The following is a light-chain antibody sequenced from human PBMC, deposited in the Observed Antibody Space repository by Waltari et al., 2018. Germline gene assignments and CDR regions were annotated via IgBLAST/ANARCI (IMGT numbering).Light chain of an antibody. CDR2: DVS. CDR3: SSYTSSSTYV. V-gene: IGLV2-14*01. J-gene: IGLJ1*01. Sequence: QSALTQPASVSGSPGQSITLSCTGTVSDVGGYNYVSWYQQHPGKAPKLMIYDVSKRPSGVSNRFSGSKSGNTASLTISGLQAEDEADYYCSSYTSSSTYVFGTGTKVTVL. CDR1: VSDVGGYNY.